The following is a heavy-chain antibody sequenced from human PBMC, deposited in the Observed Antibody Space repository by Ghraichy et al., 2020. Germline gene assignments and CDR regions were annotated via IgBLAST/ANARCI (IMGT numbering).Heavy chain of an antibody. CDR3: ARDVDSASYFDY. CDR1: GYTFTRNG. Sequence: VKVSCKTSGYTFTRNGISWVRQAPGQGLEWMGWISGYNGKTEYAQKFQGRVIMTIDTSTATAYMELQSLRSADTATYYCARDVDSASYFDYWGQGTLLTVSS. V-gene: IGHV1-18*01. J-gene: IGHJ4*02. D-gene: IGHD1-26*01. CDR2: ISGYNGKT.